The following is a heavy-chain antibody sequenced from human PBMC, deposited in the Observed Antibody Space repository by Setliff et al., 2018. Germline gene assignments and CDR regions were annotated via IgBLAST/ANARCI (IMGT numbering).Heavy chain of an antibody. CDR2: INTDDGTT. CDR3: TRAFYCGRKCYRGFDY. D-gene: IGHD2-21*01. J-gene: IGHJ4*02. V-gene: IGHV3-74*01. CDR1: GFTFSGNY. Sequence: LSCATSGFTFSGNYMHWVRQAPGKGLVWVSRINTDDGTTNYADSVQGRFTIFRDNAKNTVYMELNSLRVDDTAVYFCTRAFYCGRKCYRGFDYWGQGTLVTAPQ.